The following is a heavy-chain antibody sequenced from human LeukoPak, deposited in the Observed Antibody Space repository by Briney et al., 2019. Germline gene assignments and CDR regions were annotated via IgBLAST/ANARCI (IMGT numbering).Heavy chain of an antibody. J-gene: IGHJ4*02. Sequence: GSSVKVSSKASGATSTSNPITWVRQPPGQGLEWMGGIIPIFGTANYAQKFQGRVTITADESTSTAYMELSSLRSEDTAVYYCARLDYWGQGTLVTVSS. V-gene: IGHV1-69*01. CDR3: ARLDY. CDR2: IIPIFGTA. CDR1: GATSTSNP.